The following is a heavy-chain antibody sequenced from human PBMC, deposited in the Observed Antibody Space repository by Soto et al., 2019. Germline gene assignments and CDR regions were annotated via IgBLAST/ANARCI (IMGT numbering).Heavy chain of an antibody. J-gene: IGHJ4*02. CDR3: ARSTGTNLDFDY. V-gene: IGHV3-21*01. CDR2: ISSSSSYI. Sequence: EVQLVESGGGLVKPGGSLRLSCAASGLTFSSYSMNWVRQAPGKGLEWVSSISSSSSYIYYADSVKGRFTISRDNAKNSLYLQMNSLRAEDTAVYYCARSTGTNLDFDYWGQGTLVTVSS. D-gene: IGHD1-7*01. CDR1: GLTFSSYS.